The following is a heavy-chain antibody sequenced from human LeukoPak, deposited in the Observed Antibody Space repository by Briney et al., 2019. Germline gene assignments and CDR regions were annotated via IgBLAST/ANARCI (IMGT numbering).Heavy chain of an antibody. CDR2: IYYSAST. CDR1: GGSISSVVDY. CDR3: ARAGYYYDSSGYYTH. J-gene: IGHJ4*02. Sequence: TLSLTCTVSGGSISSVVDYCTWIRQHPGKGLEWILYIYYSASTYYNQSIKSRVTISVDTSKNQFSLKLSSVTAADTAVYYCARAGYYYDSSGYYTHWGQGTLVTVSS. D-gene: IGHD3-22*01. V-gene: IGHV4-31*03.